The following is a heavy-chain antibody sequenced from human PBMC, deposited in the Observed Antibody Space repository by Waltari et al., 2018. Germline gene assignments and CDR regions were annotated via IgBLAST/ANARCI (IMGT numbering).Heavy chain of an antibody. V-gene: IGHV3-48*01. CDR1: GFTLRDYG. D-gene: IGHD6-6*01. CDR2: ISSGSYLI. Sequence: EVQLVESGGDLVQPGGYLRLSCAASGFTLRDYGMNWVRQTPGKGLEWVSYISSGSYLIRYADSVKGRFTVSRDNAKNSLYLQINSLRVEDTAMYYCARGGAARPDYWGQGTLVTVSS. J-gene: IGHJ4*02. CDR3: ARGGAARPDY.